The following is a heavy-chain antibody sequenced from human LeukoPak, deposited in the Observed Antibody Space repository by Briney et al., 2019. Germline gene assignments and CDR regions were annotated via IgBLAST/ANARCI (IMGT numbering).Heavy chain of an antibody. CDR2: IHYRGST. V-gene: IGHV4-39*01. CDR3: ASLGGYCSSVSCYQYFDF. J-gene: IGHJ2*01. D-gene: IGHD2-2*01. Sequence: PSETLSLTCTLSGGSISSRSYYWGWIRQPPGKGLEWIGTIHYRGSTFYNPSLKSRVTISVDTSKIQFSLKLSSVTASDTAVYYCASLGGYCSSVSCYQYFDFWGRGTLVTVSS. CDR1: GGSISSRSYY.